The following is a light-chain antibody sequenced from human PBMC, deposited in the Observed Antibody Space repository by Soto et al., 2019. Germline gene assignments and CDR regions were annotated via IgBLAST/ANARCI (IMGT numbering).Light chain of an antibody. Sequence: DIQMTQTPASLSASVGATIPMTCPASQSIYTYLYWYQQRPGRAPNLLIFATSKLQNGVPSRFTGGGSGTDFTLTINSLQPEDFATYYCQQSYGVPYIFGQGNKWEMK. CDR2: ATS. V-gene: IGKV1-39*01. CDR1: QSIYTY. CDR3: QQSYGVPYI. J-gene: IGKJ2*01.